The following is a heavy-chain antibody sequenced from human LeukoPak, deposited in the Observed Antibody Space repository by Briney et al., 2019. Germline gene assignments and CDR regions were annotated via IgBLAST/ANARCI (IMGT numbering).Heavy chain of an antibody. Sequence: GRSLRLSCAASGFTFSSYGMHWVRQAPGKGLEWVAVISYDGSNKYYADSVKGRFTISRDNSKNTLYLQMNSLRAEDTAVYYCARDIVVVPAAIRGYYYYYGMDVWGQGTTVTVSS. V-gene: IGHV3-30*03. D-gene: IGHD2-2*02. J-gene: IGHJ6*02. CDR3: ARDIVVVPAAIRGYYYYYGMDV. CDR1: GFTFSSYG. CDR2: ISYDGSNK.